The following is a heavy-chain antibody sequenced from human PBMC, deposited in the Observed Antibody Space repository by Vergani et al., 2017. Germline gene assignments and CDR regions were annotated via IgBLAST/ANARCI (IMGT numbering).Heavy chain of an antibody. J-gene: IGHJ4*02. Sequence: QLQLQESGPGLVKPSETLSLTCTVSGGSISSSSYYWGWIRQPPGKGLEWIGSIYYSGSTYYNPSLKSRVTISVDTSKNQFSLQLSSVTAADTAVYYCARMDTAMAFFDYWGQGTLVTVSS. V-gene: IGHV4-39*01. CDR2: IYYSGST. CDR1: GGSISSSSYY. CDR3: ARMDTAMAFFDY. D-gene: IGHD5-18*01.